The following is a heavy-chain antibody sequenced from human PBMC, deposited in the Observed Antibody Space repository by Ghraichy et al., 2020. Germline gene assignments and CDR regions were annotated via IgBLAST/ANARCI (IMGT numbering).Heavy chain of an antibody. Sequence: SETLSLTCTVSGGSISSGGYYWSWIRQHPGKGLEWIGYIYYSGRTSYNPSLKSRVTISVDTSKNQFSLRLSSVTAADTAVYSCARDLGPSLPGWYFDLWGRGTLVTVSS. CDR3: ARDLGPSLPGWYFDL. CDR1: GGSISSGGYY. J-gene: IGHJ2*01. D-gene: IGHD3-16*01. CDR2: IYYSGRT. V-gene: IGHV4-31*03.